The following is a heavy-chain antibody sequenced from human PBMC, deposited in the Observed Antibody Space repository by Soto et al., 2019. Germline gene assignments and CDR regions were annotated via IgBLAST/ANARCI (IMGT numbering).Heavy chain of an antibody. D-gene: IGHD1-26*01. J-gene: IGHJ6*02. CDR3: AREEVGATQYYYYGMDV. CDR2: IYSGGST. V-gene: IGHV3-53*01. CDR1: GFTVSSNY. Sequence: GGSLRLSCAASGFTVSSNYMSWVRQAPGKGLEWVSVIYSGGSTYYADSVKGRFTISRDNSKNTLYLQMNSLRAEDTAVYYCAREEVGATQYYYYGMDVWGQGTTVTVSS.